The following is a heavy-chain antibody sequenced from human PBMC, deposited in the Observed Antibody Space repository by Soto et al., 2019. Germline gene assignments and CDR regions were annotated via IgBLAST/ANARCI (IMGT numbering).Heavy chain of an antibody. CDR3: AGYSSGWYWVGDY. Sequence: PSETLSLTCTVSGGSISSSSYYWGWIRQPPGKGLEWIGSIYYSGSTYYNPSLKSRVTISVDTSKNQFSLKLSSVTAADTAVYYCAGYSSGWYWVGDYWGQGTLVTVSS. CDR2: IYYSGST. J-gene: IGHJ4*02. V-gene: IGHV4-39*01. CDR1: GGSISSSSYY. D-gene: IGHD6-19*01.